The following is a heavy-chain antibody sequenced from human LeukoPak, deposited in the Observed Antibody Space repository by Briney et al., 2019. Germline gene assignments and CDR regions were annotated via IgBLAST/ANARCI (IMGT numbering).Heavy chain of an antibody. CDR1: GFTFSSYW. Sequence: PGGPLRLSCAASGFTFSSYWMHWVRQAPGKGLVWVSRINSDGSSTSYADSVKGRFTISRDSAKNTLYLQMNSLRAEDTAVYYCVRDGYSYGFMLAFDIWGLGTRATVSS. D-gene: IGHD5-18*01. J-gene: IGHJ3*02. CDR3: VRDGYSYGFMLAFDI. V-gene: IGHV3-74*01. CDR2: INSDGSST.